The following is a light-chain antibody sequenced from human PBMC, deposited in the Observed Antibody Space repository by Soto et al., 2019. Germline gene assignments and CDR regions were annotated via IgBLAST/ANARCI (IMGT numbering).Light chain of an antibody. CDR2: EVS. Sequence: QSALTQPASVSGSPGQSIAISCTGTSSDIGDYNYVSWYQQHPGKAPKLMIYEVSNRPSGVSNRFSGSKSGNTASLTISGLQADDEADYYCSSFTISSTLVFGGGTKVTVL. CDR3: SSFTISSTLV. CDR1: SSDIGDYNY. V-gene: IGLV2-14*01. J-gene: IGLJ3*02.